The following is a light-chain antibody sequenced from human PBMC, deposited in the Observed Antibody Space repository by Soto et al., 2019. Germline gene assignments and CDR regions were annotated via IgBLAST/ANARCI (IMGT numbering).Light chain of an antibody. J-gene: IGKJ4*01. CDR2: DAS. Sequence: IVFTQSPTTRSLTPGERATLSCRASQSVRSDLAWYQQKPGQAPRLLIYDASRRATGIPARFSGSGSGTDFTLTISSLEPEDFAVYYCQQLNNWPLTSAGRAKVDI. CDR1: QSVRSD. CDR3: QQLNNWPLT. V-gene: IGKV3-11*01.